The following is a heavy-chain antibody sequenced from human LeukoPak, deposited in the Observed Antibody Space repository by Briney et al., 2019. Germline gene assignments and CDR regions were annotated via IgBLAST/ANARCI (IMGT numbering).Heavy chain of an antibody. D-gene: IGHD5-24*01. CDR1: GITFSTYA. CDR3: AKGPKLGDGFHCDH. J-gene: IGHJ4*02. CDR2: ISSSGSST. Sequence: PGGSLRLSCVASGITFSTYAMSWVRQAPGKGLEWVSVISSSGSSTYYADSVKGRFTISRDNSKNTLYLQMNSLRVEDTAVYYCAKGPKLGDGFHCDHWGQGTLVTVSS. V-gene: IGHV3-23*01.